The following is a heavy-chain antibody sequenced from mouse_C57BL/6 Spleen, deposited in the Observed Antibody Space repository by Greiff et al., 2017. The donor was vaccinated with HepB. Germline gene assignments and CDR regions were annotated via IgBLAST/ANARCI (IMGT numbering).Heavy chain of an antibody. V-gene: IGHV1-82*01. D-gene: IGHD1-1*01. CDR3: ARGVLLRPDY. CDR2: IYPGDGDT. Sequence: VQGVESGPELVKPGASVKISCKASGYAFSSSWMNWVKQRPGKGLEWIGRIYPGDGDTNYNGKFKGKATLTADKSSSTAYMQLSSLTSEDSAVYFCARGVLLRPDYWGQGTTLTVSS. J-gene: IGHJ2*01. CDR1: GYAFSSSW.